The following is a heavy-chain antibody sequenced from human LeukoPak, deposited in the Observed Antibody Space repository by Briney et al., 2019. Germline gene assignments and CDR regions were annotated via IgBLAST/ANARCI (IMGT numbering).Heavy chain of an antibody. J-gene: IGHJ5*02. D-gene: IGHD3-10*01. CDR2: WSSYNGST. CDR1: GYTFRTNG. CDR3: ARDRGWAPFDP. Sequence: SVKVSCKGSGYTFRTNGISWVRQAPGQGVEGMGWWSSYNGSTNYAQNLQGRVTMTTATSTSTAYMELRSLRSDDTAVYYCARDRGWAPFDPWGQGTLVTVSS. V-gene: IGHV1-18*01.